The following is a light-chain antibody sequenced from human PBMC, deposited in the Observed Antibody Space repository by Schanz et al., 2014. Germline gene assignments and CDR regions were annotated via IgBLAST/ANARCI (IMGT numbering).Light chain of an antibody. J-gene: IGLJ3*02. Sequence: QAVVTQEPSLTVSPGGTVTLTCASNTGAVTSGYYPGWFQQKPGQAPRALIYSTNNKHSWTPARFSGSLLGGKAALTLSGAQPEDEADYYCLLSFSGPWVFGGGTKLTVL. CDR1: TGAVTSGYY. V-gene: IGLV7-43*01. CDR2: STN. CDR3: LLSFSGPWV.